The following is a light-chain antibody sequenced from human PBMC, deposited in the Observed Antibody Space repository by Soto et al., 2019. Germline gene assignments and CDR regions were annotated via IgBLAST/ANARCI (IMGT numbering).Light chain of an antibody. CDR3: QQYGSSPPYT. CDR1: QSVSNKY. V-gene: IGKV3-20*01. Sequence: EVVLTQSPGTLSLSPGERATLSCRASQSVSNKYLAWYQQKPGQASRLLIFGSSDRATGIPDRFSGSGSGTDFTLTISSLEPEDFAVYYCQQYGSSPPYTFGQGTKLEIK. J-gene: IGKJ2*01. CDR2: GSS.